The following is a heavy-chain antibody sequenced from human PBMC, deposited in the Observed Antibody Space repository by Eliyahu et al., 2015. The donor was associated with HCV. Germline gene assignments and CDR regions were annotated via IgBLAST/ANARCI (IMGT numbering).Heavy chain of an antibody. CDR1: GFTFTSYS. Sequence: EVQLVQSGGGLVKPGGSLRLSCAASGFTFTSYSMNWVRQAPGKGLEWVSSISSSSSYIYYADSVKGRFTISRDNAKNSLYLQMNSLRAEDTAVYYCARDRSSSGWDFDYWGQGTLVTVSS. CDR3: ARDRSSSGWDFDY. V-gene: IGHV3-21*01. D-gene: IGHD6-19*01. CDR2: ISSSSSYI. J-gene: IGHJ4*02.